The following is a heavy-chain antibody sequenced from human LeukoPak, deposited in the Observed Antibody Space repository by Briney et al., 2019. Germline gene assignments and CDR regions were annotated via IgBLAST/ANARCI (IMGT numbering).Heavy chain of an antibody. CDR2: INSDGSST. J-gene: IGHJ3*02. CDR3: ARLFDSSNAFDI. CDR1: RFTFSSYW. Sequence: GGSLRLSCAASRFTFSSYWMHWVRQAPGKGLVWVSRINSDGSSTSYADSVKGRFTISRDNAKNTLYLQMNSLRAEDTAVYYCARLFDSSNAFDIWGQGTMVTVSS. D-gene: IGHD3-22*01. V-gene: IGHV3-74*01.